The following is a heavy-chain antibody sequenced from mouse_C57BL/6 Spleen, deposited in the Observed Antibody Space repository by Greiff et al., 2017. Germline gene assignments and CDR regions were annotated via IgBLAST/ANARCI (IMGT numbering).Heavy chain of an antibody. Sequence: VQLQQPGAELVRPGSSVKLSCKASGYTFTSYWMDWVKQRPGQGLEWIGNIYPSDSETHYNQKFKDKATLTVDKSSSTAYMQLSSLTSEDSAVYYCARRGQLRSYYFDCWGQGATLTVSS. J-gene: IGHJ2*01. CDR3: ARRGQLRSYYFDC. CDR2: IYPSDSET. D-gene: IGHD3-2*02. CDR1: GYTFTSYW. V-gene: IGHV1-61*01.